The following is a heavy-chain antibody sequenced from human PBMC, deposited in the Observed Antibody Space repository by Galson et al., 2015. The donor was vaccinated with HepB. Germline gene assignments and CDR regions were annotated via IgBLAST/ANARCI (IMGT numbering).Heavy chain of an antibody. V-gene: IGHV3-74*01. D-gene: IGHD7-27*01. CDR3: ARDVLSGDFDY. CDR1: GFTFSNYW. CDR2: INSDGSST. Sequence: SLRLSCAASGFTFSNYWMHWVRQAPGKGLVWVSRINSDGSSTNYADSVKGRFTISRDSAKNTLYLQMNSLRAEDTAVYYCARDVLSGDFDYWGQGTLVTVSS. J-gene: IGHJ4*02.